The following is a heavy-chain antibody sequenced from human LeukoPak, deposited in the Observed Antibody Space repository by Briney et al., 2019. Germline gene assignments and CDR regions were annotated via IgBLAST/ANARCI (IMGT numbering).Heavy chain of an antibody. Sequence: GGSLRLSCAASRFTFSSYFMSWVRQAPGKGLEWVSVISGSGGTTYYAVSVKGRFTISRDNSKNTLYLQMNSLRAEDTAVYYCAKDVPGGWWYFALWGRGTLVTVSS. CDR3: AKDVPGGWWYFAL. D-gene: IGHD6-19*01. J-gene: IGHJ2*01. V-gene: IGHV3-23*01. CDR2: ISGSGGTT. CDR1: RFTFSSYF.